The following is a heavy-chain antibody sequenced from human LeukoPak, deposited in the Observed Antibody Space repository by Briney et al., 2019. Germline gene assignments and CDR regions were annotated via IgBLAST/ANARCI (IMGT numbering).Heavy chain of an antibody. V-gene: IGHV4-4*02. CDR3: ARGREQQLGRPLDY. J-gene: IGHJ4*02. D-gene: IGHD6-13*01. CDR2: VYHSGST. Sequence: PSGTLSLTCAVSGDSISTNHWWSWVRQPPGKGLEWIGEVYHSGSTNYNPSLKSRVTISVDTSKNQFSLKLSSVTAADTAVYYCARGREQQLGRPLDYWGQGTLVTVSS. CDR1: GDSISTNHW.